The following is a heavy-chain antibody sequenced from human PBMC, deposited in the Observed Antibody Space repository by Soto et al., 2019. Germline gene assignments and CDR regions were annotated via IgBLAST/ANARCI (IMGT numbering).Heavy chain of an antibody. D-gene: IGHD2-15*01. Sequence: QVQLVQSGAEVKKPGASVKVSCKASGYTFTGYYMHWVRQAPGQGLEWMGWINPNSGGTNYAQKLQGRVTITRDTSISTAYMELSRLRSDDTAVYYCAGVIRLRSGTGGDAFDIWGQGTMVTVSS. V-gene: IGHV1-2*02. CDR2: INPNSGGT. CDR1: GYTFTGYY. J-gene: IGHJ3*02. CDR3: AGVIRLRSGTGGDAFDI.